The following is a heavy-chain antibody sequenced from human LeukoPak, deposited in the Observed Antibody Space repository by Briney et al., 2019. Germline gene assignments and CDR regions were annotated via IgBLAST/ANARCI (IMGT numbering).Heavy chain of an antibody. CDR2: INGSGGST. D-gene: IGHD1-14*01. J-gene: IGHJ4*02. Sequence: GGSLRLSCAASVFTFSSYAMSWVRQGPGTGLEWVSAINGSGGSTYYADSVKGRFTISRDNSKNTLYLQMNSLRAEDTAVYYCAKHYLNLFQNHDYWGQGTLVTVSS. V-gene: IGHV3-23*01. CDR1: VFTFSSYA. CDR3: AKHYLNLFQNHDY.